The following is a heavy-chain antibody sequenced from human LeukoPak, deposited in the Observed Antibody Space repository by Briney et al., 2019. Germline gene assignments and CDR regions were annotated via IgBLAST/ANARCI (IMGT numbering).Heavy chain of an antibody. CDR3: AREASIAAAGTKGTSSNFDY. D-gene: IGHD6-13*01. CDR2: TYYRSKWYN. Sequence: SQTLSLTCAISGDSVSSNSAAWNWIRQSPSRGLEWLGSTYYRSKWYNDYAVSVKSRITINPDTSKTQFSLQLNSVTPEDTAVYYCAREASIAAAGTKGTSSNFDYWGQGTLVTVSS. J-gene: IGHJ4*02. V-gene: IGHV6-1*01. CDR1: GDSVSSNSAA.